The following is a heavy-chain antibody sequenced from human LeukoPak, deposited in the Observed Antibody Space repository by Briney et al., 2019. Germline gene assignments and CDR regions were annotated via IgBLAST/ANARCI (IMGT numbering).Heavy chain of an antibody. CDR1: GFPFSSYW. J-gene: IGHJ4*02. CDR2: IKQDGSKK. CDR3: TRVGYIDEGIDY. D-gene: IGHD5-24*01. V-gene: IGHV3-7*04. Sequence: GGFLRLSCVASGFPFSSYWMTWVRQAPGKRLEWVANIKQDGSKKSYVDSVKGRFTISRDNAKNSLYLQMNSLRAEDTAIYYCTRVGYIDEGIDYWGQGTLVTVSS.